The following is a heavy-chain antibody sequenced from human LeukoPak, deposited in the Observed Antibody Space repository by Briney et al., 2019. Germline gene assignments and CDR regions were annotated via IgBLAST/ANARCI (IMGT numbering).Heavy chain of an antibody. CDR1: GFTFSSYG. D-gene: IGHD2-2*01. V-gene: IGHV3-33*06. J-gene: IGHJ4*02. CDR2: IWYDGSNK. CDR3: AKGGGVYCSSTSCSRALDY. Sequence: PGGSLRLSCAASGFTFSSYGMHWVRQAPGKGLEWVAVIWYDGSNKYYADSVKGRFTISRDNSKYTLYLQMNSLRAEDTAVYYCAKGGGVYCSSTSCSRALDYWGQGTLVTVSS.